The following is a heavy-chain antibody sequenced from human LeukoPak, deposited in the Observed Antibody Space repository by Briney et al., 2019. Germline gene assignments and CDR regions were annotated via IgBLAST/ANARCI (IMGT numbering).Heavy chain of an antibody. Sequence: GGSLRLSCTASGFTFSSYAMSWVRLAPGKGLEWVSAISGSGGSTYYADSVKGRFTISRDNSKNTLYLHMNSLRAEDTAVYFCAKYNSGWFFDYWGQGTLVTVSS. CDR1: GFTFSSYA. V-gene: IGHV3-23*01. CDR2: ISGSGGST. CDR3: AKYNSGWFFDY. J-gene: IGHJ4*02. D-gene: IGHD6-19*01.